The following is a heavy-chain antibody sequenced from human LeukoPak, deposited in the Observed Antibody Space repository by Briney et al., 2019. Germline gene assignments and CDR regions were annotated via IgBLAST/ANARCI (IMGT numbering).Heavy chain of an antibody. CDR3: ARHGLRRDGFPL. D-gene: IGHD5-24*01. CDR1: GGSISNGGYY. J-gene: IGHJ4*02. CDR2: IYYNGHT. Sequence: SQTLSLTCTVSGGSISNGGYYWSWIRQLPGKGLEWIGYIYYNGHTYYNPSLKSRVVISVDTSKNQFSLKLSSVTAADTAVYYCARHGLRRDGFPLWGQGTLVTVSS. V-gene: IGHV4-31*03.